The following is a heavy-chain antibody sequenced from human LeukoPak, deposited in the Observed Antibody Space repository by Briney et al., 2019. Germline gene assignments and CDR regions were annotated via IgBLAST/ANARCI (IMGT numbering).Heavy chain of an antibody. CDR3: ARDKQWFGESPLDY. CDR1: GDSVSSNSAA. J-gene: IGHJ4*02. V-gene: IGHV6-1*01. CDR2: TYYRSKWYN. Sequence: SQTLSLTCAISGDSVSSNSAAWNWIRQSPSRGLEWLGRTYYRSKWYNDYAVSVESRITINPDTSKNQFSLQLNSVTPEDTAVYYCARDKQWFGESPLDYWGQGTLVTVSS. D-gene: IGHD3-10*01.